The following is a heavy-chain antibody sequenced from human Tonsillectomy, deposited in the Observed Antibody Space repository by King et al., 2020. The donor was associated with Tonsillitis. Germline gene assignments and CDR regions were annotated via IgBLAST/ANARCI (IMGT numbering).Heavy chain of an antibody. V-gene: IGHV4-59*08. Sequence: QLQESGPGLVKPSETLSHTCTVSGGSISSYYWSWIRQPPGKGLEWIGYIYYSGSTNYNPSLKSRVTISVDTSKNQFSLKLSSVTAADTAVYYCARHRGSRFGVYNWFDPWGQGTLVTVSS. CDR2: IYYSGST. CDR3: ARHRGSRFGVYNWFDP. D-gene: IGHD3-10*01. J-gene: IGHJ5*02. CDR1: GGSISSYY.